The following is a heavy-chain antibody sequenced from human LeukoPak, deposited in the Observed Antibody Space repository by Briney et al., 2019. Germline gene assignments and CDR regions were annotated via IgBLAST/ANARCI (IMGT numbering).Heavy chain of an antibody. Sequence: GGSLRLSCAASGFTFDDYGMSWVRQAPGKGLEWVSGINWNADSTGYADSVKGRFTTSRDNAKNSLYLQMNSLRAEDTALYYCARVPRWDYYYYYMDVWGKGTTVTVSS. D-gene: IGHD5-24*01. CDR1: GFTFDDYG. V-gene: IGHV3-20*04. CDR2: INWNADST. CDR3: ARVPRWDYYYYYMDV. J-gene: IGHJ6*03.